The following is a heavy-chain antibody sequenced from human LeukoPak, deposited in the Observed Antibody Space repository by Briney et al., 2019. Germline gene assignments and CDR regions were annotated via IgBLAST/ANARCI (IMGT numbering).Heavy chain of an antibody. CDR2: IIPIFGTA. V-gene: IGHV1-69*01. J-gene: IGHJ6*02. Sequence: SVKVSCKASGGTFSSYAISWVRQAPGQGLEWMGGIIPIFGTANYAQKFQGRVTITADESTSTAYMELSSLRSEDTAVYYCARDLGLTGSKAASTSLYYHYGMDVWGQGTTVTVSS. D-gene: IGHD3-16*01. CDR3: ARDLGLTGSKAASTSLYYHYGMDV. CDR1: GGTFSSYA.